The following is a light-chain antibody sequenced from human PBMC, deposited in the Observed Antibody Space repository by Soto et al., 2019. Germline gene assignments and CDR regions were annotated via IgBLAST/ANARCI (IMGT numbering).Light chain of an antibody. CDR1: PSVTNF. Sequence: EIVLTQSPATLSLSPGERATLSCRASPSVTNFLAWYEQKPGQAPRLLIYGAFTRATCIPARFSGSGSGTEFTLTISSLEPEDSAVYYCQQRNVWPPVTFGQGTRLEIK. CDR2: GAF. J-gene: IGKJ5*01. V-gene: IGKV3-11*01. CDR3: QQRNVWPPVT.